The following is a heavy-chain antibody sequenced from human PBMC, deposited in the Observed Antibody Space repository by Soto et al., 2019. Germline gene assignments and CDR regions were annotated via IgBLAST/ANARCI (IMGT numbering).Heavy chain of an antibody. CDR2: ISSSSSYI. CDR1: GVDLNRHS. CDR3: ARYSGSYTDFQH. D-gene: IGHD1-26*01. V-gene: IGHV3-21*01. Sequence: GGPLRLTHTASGVDLNRHSVNCVRQAPGKGLEWVSSISSSSSYIYYADSVKGRFTISRDNAKNSLYLKMNSLRAEDTAVYYCARYSGSYTDFQHWGQGTLVTVSS. J-gene: IGHJ1*01.